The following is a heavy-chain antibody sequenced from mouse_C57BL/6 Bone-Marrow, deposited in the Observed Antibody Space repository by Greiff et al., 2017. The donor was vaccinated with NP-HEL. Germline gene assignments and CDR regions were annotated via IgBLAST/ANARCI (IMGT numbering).Heavy chain of an antibody. CDR2: IWRGGST. CDR1: GFSLTSYG. Sequence: QVQLKESGPGLVQPSQSLSITCTVSGFSLTSYGVHWVRQSPGKGLEWLGVIWRGGSTDYNAAFLSRLSISTDNSKSQVFFKMNSLQADDTAIYYCSSFYGNYSAWFAYWGQGTLVTVSA. J-gene: IGHJ3*01. V-gene: IGHV2-2*01. D-gene: IGHD2-1*01. CDR3: SSFYGNYSAWFAY.